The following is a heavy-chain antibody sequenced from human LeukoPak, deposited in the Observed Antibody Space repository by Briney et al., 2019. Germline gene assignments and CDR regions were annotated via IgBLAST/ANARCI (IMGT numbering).Heavy chain of an antibody. V-gene: IGHV4-59*01. Sequence: PSETLSLTCTVSGGSTSSYYWSWIRQPPGKGLEWIGYIYYSGSTNYNPSLKSRVTISVDTSKNQFSLKLSSVTAADTAVYYCAGAYYDYVWGSYPNDAFDIWGQGTMVTVSS. D-gene: IGHD3-16*02. CDR1: GGSTSSYY. CDR2: IYYSGST. CDR3: AGAYYDYVWGSYPNDAFDI. J-gene: IGHJ3*02.